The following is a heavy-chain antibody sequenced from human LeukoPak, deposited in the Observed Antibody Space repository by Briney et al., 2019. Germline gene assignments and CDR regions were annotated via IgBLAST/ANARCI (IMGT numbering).Heavy chain of an antibody. D-gene: IGHD2-2*02. Sequence: PGGSLRLSCAASGFTFSSYWMSWVRQAPGKGLEWVANIKQDGSEKYYVDSVKGRFTISRDNAKNSLYLQMNSLRAEDTAVYYCARDPSCSSTSCYIGYYYYYMDVWGKGTTVTVSS. V-gene: IGHV3-7*01. CDR2: IKQDGSEK. CDR3: ARDPSCSSTSCYIGYYYYYMDV. J-gene: IGHJ6*03. CDR1: GFTFSSYW.